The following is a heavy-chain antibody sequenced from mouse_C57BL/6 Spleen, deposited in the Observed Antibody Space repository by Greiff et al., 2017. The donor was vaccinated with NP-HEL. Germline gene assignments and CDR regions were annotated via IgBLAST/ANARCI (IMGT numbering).Heavy chain of an antibody. Sequence: EVKLMESGEGLVKPGGSLKLSCAASGFTFSSYAMSWVRQTPEKRLEWVAYISSGGDYIYYADTVKGRFTISRDNARNTLYLQMSSLKSEDTAMYYCTRVQVTTVVASNYFDVWGTGTTVTVSS. D-gene: IGHD1-1*01. V-gene: IGHV5-9-1*02. J-gene: IGHJ1*03. CDR3: TRVQVTTVVASNYFDV. CDR2: ISSGGDYI. CDR1: GFTFSSYA.